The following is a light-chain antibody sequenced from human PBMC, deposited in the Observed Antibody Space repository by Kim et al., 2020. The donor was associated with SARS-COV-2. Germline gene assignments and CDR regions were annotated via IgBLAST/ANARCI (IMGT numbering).Light chain of an antibody. V-gene: IGKV3-15*01. Sequence: SPGERATPSCRASQSVSSNLAWYQQKPGQAPRLLIYCASTRATGIPARFSGSGSGTEFTLTISSLQSEDFAVYYCQQHSNWPPLTFGGGTKVDIK. J-gene: IGKJ4*01. CDR1: QSVSSN. CDR2: CAS. CDR3: QQHSNWPPLT.